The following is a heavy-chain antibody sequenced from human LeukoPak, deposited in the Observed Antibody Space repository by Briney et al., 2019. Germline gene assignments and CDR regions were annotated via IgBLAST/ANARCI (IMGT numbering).Heavy chain of an antibody. Sequence: GGVLLLSAAAAGIFGSRNLSGVGRPAPGGGVGGAPTIYSGGSTYYAASVKDRFTISRDNSNNTLYLQKNSLRAEDTAVYYCARQALPSYYYYYMDVWGKGTTVTVSS. CDR3: ARQALPSYYYYYMDV. CDR2: IYSGGST. V-gene: IGHV3-66*02. CDR1: GIFGSRNL. D-gene: IGHD6-6*01. J-gene: IGHJ6*03.